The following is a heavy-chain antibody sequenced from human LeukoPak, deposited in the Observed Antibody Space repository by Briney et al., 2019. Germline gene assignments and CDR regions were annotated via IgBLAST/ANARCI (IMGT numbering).Heavy chain of an antibody. CDR3: ARAARQGFTMIVVPFFYFDL. D-gene: IGHD3-22*01. J-gene: IGHJ2*01. V-gene: IGHV4-31*03. CDR1: GGSISSGASD. CDR2: INHSGST. Sequence: SQTLSLTCTVSGGSISSGASDWVWIRQHLKRGLEWVGYINHSGSTYYNPSLGSRVTMSVDTSKNQFSLKLSSVTAADSAVYYCARAARQGFTMIVVPFFYFDLWGRGTLVTVSS.